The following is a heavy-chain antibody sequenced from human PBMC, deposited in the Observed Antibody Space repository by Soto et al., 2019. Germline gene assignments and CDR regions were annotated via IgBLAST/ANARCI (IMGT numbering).Heavy chain of an antibody. CDR1: GFTFSSYG. CDR3: AKSKSGSYDGAFDY. V-gene: IGHV3-30*18. CDR2: ISYDGSNE. Sequence: PGGSLRLSCAASGFTFSSYGMHWVRQAPGKGLEWVAVISYDGSNEYYADSVKGRFTISRDNSKNTLYLQMNSLRAEDTAVYYCAKSKSGSYDGAFDYWGQGTLVTVSS. D-gene: IGHD1-26*01. J-gene: IGHJ4*02.